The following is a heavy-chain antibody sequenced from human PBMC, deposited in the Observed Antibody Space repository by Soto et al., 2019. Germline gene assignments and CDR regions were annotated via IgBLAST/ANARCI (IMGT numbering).Heavy chain of an antibody. D-gene: IGHD4-17*01. Sequence: PSETLSLTCTVSGGSISSYYWSWIRQPPGKGLEWIGYIYYSGSTNYNPSLKSRVTISVDTSKNQFSLKLSSVTAADPAVYYCVKGSVPHCGHYAYSGQRALVTVSS. CDR3: VKGSVPHCGHYAY. V-gene: IGHV4-59*01. CDR2: IYYSGST. CDR1: GGSISSYY. J-gene: IGHJ4*02.